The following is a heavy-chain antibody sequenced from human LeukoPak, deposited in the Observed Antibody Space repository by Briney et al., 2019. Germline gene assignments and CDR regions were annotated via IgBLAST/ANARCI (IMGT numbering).Heavy chain of an antibody. CDR2: IIPIFGTT. CDR1: GGTFSSYA. Sequence: GASVKLSCKASGGTFSSYAISWVRQAPGQGLEWMGGIIPIFGTTNYTKKLQGRVKITADDSTSTDYMELSSLRSEDTAVYYCARDPYCSSTSCYTLFDPWGQGTLVTVSS. CDR3: ARDPYCSSTSCYTLFDP. J-gene: IGHJ5*02. V-gene: IGHV1-69*13. D-gene: IGHD2-2*02.